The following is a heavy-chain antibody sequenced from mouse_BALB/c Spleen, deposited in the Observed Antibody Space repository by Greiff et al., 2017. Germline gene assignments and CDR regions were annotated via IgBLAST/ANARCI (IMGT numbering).Heavy chain of an antibody. Sequence: EVKLVESGGGLVKPGGSLKLSCAASGFAFSSYDMSWVRQTPEKRLEWVAYISSGGGSTYYPDTVKGRFTISRDNAKNTLYLQMSSLKSEDTAMYYCARGVADYWGQGTTLTVSS. CDR3: ARGVADY. D-gene: IGHD1-1*02. CDR1: GFAFSSYD. CDR2: ISSGGGST. J-gene: IGHJ2*01. V-gene: IGHV5-12-1*01.